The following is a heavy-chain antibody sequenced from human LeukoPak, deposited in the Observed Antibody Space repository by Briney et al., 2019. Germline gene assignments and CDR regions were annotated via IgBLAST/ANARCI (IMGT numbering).Heavy chain of an antibody. CDR1: GFTFSGYA. V-gene: IGHV3-23*01. Sequence: PGGSLRLSCAASGFTFSGYAMSWVRQAPGKGLEWVSAISGSGGSTYYADSVKGRFTISRDNSKNTLYLQMNSLRAEDTAVYYCAKVVEMATMAFDYWGQGTLVTVSS. CDR3: AKVVEMATMAFDY. J-gene: IGHJ4*02. CDR2: ISGSGGST. D-gene: IGHD5-24*01.